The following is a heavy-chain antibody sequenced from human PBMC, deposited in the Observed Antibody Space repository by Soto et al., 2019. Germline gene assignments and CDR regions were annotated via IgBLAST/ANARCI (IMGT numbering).Heavy chain of an antibody. CDR2: INPATGAA. V-gene: IGHV1-2*02. CDR1: GYPVTAYY. D-gene: IGHD3-3*01. Sequence: QLHLVQSGAVVKKPGASVTVSCSASGYPVTAYYMHWVRQAPGRGLEWMGGINPATGAAKYTQTFQGRVTMTRDTSTSNGFMELSGLTSEDTAVFYWARGGGVGVAGSAAFDMWGQGTLVTVSS. J-gene: IGHJ3*02. CDR3: ARGGGVGVAGSAAFDM.